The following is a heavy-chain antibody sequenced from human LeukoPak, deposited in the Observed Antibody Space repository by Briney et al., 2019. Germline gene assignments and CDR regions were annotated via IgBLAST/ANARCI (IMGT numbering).Heavy chain of an antibody. Sequence: GGSLRLSCAASGLTFSSYWMSWVRQAPGKGLEWVANIKQDGSEKYYVDSVKGRFTISRDNAKNSLYLQMNSLRAEDTAVYYCARGGANYYYYYMDVWGKGTTVTVSS. J-gene: IGHJ6*03. V-gene: IGHV3-7*01. CDR3: ARGGANYYYYYMDV. D-gene: IGHD2-15*01. CDR1: GLTFSSYW. CDR2: IKQDGSEK.